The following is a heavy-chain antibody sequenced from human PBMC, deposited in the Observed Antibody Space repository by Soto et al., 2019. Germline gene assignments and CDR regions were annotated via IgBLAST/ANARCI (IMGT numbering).Heavy chain of an antibody. CDR1: GYSFTSYW. V-gene: IGHV5-51*01. Sequence: GESLKISCKGSGYSFTSYWIGWVRQMPGKGLEWMGIIYPGDSDTRYSPSFQGQVTISADKSISTAYLQWSSLKASDTAMYYCARQKEPKRITIFGVVGKRHYYYYMDVWGKGTTVTVSS. CDR3: ARQKEPKRITIFGVVGKRHYYYYMDV. CDR2: IYPGDSDT. J-gene: IGHJ6*03. D-gene: IGHD3-3*01.